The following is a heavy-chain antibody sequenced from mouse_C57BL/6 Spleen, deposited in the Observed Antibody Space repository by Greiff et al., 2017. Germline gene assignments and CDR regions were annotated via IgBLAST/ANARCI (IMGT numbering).Heavy chain of an antibody. V-gene: IGHV1-62-2*01. CDR1: GYTFTEYT. Sequence: VQLQQSGAELVKPGASVKLSCKASGYTFTEYTIHWVKQRSGQGLEWIGWFYPGSGSIKYNEKFKDKATLTADKSSSTVYMELSRSTSEDSAVYFGARPQLGRDYFDYWGQGTTLTVSS. CDR2: FYPGSGSI. D-gene: IGHD4-1*01. CDR3: ARPQLGRDYFDY. J-gene: IGHJ2*01.